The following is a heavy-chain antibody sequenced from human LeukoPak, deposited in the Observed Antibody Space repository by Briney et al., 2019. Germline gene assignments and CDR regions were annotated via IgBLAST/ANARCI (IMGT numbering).Heavy chain of an antibody. CDR2: IKQDGSEK. V-gene: IGHV3-7*03. J-gene: IGHJ4*02. CDR3: AASGGMGDY. Sequence: QPGGSLRLSCAASGFTFSSYWMSWVRQAPGKGLEWVANIKQDGSEKYYVDSVKGRLTISRDNAKNSLSLRMNSLRAEDTAVYYCAASGGMGDYWGQGTLVTVSS. CDR1: GFTFSSYW. D-gene: IGHD2-15*01.